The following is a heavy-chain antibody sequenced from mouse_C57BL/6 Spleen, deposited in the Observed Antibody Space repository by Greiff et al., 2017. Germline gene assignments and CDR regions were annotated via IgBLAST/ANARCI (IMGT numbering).Heavy chain of an antibody. CDR3: ARNYGSRDSFAY. Sequence: EVQLQESGPGLVKPSQSLSLTCSVTGYSITSGYYWNWIRQFPGNKLEWMGYISYDGSNNYNPSLKNRISITRDTSKNQFFLKLNSVTTEDTATYYCARNYGSRDSFAYWGQGTLVTVSA. CDR1: GYSITSGYY. CDR2: ISYDGSN. D-gene: IGHD1-1*01. J-gene: IGHJ3*01. V-gene: IGHV3-6*01.